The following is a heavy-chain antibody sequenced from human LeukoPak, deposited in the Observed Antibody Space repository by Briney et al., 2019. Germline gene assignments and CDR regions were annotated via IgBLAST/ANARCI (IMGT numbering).Heavy chain of an antibody. J-gene: IGHJ3*02. CDR2: TYYSGST. Sequence: SETLSLTCTVSGGSISSYYWSWIRQPPGKGLEWIGYTYYSGSTNYNPSLKSRVTISVDTSKNQFSLKLSSVTAADTAVYYCARLGGSDAFDIWGQGTMVTVSS. CDR3: ARLGGSDAFDI. D-gene: IGHD3-16*01. CDR1: GGSISSYY. V-gene: IGHV4-59*08.